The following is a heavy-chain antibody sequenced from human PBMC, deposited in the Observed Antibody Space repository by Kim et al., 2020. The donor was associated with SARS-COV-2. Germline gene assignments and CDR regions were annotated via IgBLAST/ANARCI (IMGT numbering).Heavy chain of an antibody. D-gene: IGHD3-16*01. CDR3: VRYGRNYGAVH. CDR2: TTRDGDGS. CDR1: GFTFSDFA. Sequence: GGSLRLSCSASGFTFSDFAIHRVRRAPGMGLQYVSATTRDGDGSFYADSVKDRFTIFRDNSKNTLFLQMSGLRVEDTAVYYCVRYGRNYGAVHWGQGTLVTVSS. V-gene: IGHV3-64D*06. J-gene: IGHJ4*02.